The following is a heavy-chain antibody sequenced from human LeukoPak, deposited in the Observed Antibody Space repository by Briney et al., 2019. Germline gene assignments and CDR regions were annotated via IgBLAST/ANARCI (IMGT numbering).Heavy chain of an antibody. Sequence: SETLSLTCTVSGGSLSSYSWSWIRQPPGKELEWIGYVYYSGSTNYNPSLKSRVTISVDTSKNQFSLKLSSVTAADTAVYYCARDSGSSTHDPWGQGTLVTVSS. V-gene: IGHV4-59*12. CDR2: VYYSGST. D-gene: IGHD2-2*01. CDR1: GGSLSSYS. J-gene: IGHJ5*02. CDR3: ARDSGSSTHDP.